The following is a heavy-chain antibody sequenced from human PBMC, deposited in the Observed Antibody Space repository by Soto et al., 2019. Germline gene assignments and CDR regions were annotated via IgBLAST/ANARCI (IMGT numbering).Heavy chain of an antibody. CDR2: FFNSGST. Sequence: SETLSLTCSVSGDSISSYYWSWIRQPPGKGLEWIGYFFNSGSTNYNPSLKSRVTISADTSKNQFSLKLSSVTAADTAVYFCGRGRGAYDSSGYSTFDSWGQGTLVPVSP. V-gene: IGHV4-59*01. J-gene: IGHJ4*02. CDR3: GRGRGAYDSSGYSTFDS. CDR1: GDSISSYY. D-gene: IGHD3-22*01.